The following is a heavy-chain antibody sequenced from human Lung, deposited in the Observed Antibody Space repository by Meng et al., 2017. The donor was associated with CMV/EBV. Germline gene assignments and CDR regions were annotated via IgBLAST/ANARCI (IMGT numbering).Heavy chain of an antibody. CDR3: TRERVQGKWNYGRVGRTDY. V-gene: IGHV3-49*03. J-gene: IGHJ4*02. CDR2: IRSKAYGGTT. CDR1: GFTYGDNA. D-gene: IGHD1-7*01. Sequence: SWLGSGFTYGDNAMTCFGQAPGKGLEWVGFIRSKAYGGTTEYAASVKGRFTISRDDSKSIAYLQMNSLKTEDTALYYCTRERVQGKWNYGRVGRTDYLXQGTXVTVVS.